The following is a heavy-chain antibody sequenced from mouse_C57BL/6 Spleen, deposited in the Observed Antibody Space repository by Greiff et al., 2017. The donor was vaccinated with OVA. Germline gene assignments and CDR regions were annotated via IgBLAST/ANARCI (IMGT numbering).Heavy chain of an antibody. V-gene: IGHV1-81*01. J-gene: IGHJ2*01. D-gene: IGHD1-1*01. Sequence: VQLQQSGAELARPGASVKLSCTASGYTFTSYGISWVKQRTGQGLEWIGEIYPRSGNTYYNEKFKGKATLTADTSSSTAYMELRSLTSEDSAVYVSASDITTVVATDYFDYWGQGTTLTVSS. CDR1: GYTFTSYG. CDR3: ASDITTVVATDYFDY. CDR2: IYPRSGNT.